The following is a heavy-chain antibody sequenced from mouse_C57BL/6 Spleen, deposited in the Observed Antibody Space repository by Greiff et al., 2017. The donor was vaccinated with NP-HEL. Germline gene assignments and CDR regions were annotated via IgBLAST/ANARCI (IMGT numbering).Heavy chain of an antibody. Sequence: EVMLVESEGGLVQPGSSMKLSCTASGFTFSDYYMAWVRQVPEKGLEWVANINYDGSSTYYLDSLKSRFIISRDNAKNILYLQMSSLKSEDTATYYCARDTYDGYSHYYAMDYWGQGTSVTVSS. J-gene: IGHJ4*01. CDR1: GFTFSDYY. CDR2: INYDGSST. CDR3: ARDTYDGYSHYYAMDY. D-gene: IGHD2-3*01. V-gene: IGHV5-16*01.